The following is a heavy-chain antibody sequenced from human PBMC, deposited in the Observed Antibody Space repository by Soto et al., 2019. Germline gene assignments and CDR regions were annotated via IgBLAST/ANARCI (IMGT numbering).Heavy chain of an antibody. CDR3: ARTPSSGWYGNNYFDY. CDR2: IIPIFGTA. V-gene: IGHV1-69*01. Sequence: QVQLVQSGAEVKKPGSSVKVSCKASGGTFSSYAISWVRQAPGQGLEWMGGIIPIFGTANYAQKFQGRVTITADESTSTAYRELSSLRSEDTAVYYCARTPSSGWYGNNYFDYWGQGTLVTVSS. D-gene: IGHD6-19*01. J-gene: IGHJ4*02. CDR1: GGTFSSYA.